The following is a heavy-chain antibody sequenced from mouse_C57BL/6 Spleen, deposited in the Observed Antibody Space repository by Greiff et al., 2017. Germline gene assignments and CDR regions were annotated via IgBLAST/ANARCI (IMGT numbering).Heavy chain of an antibody. CDR1: GYTFTSYW. D-gene: IGHD1-1*01. V-gene: IGHV1-55*01. CDR3: ASRITTVVAEYY. CDR2: IYPGSGST. Sequence: QVQLKQPGAELVKPGASVKMSCKASGYTFTSYWITWVKQRPGQGLEWIGDIYPGSGSTNYNEKFKSKATLTVDTSSSTAYMQLSSLTSEYSAVYYCASRITTVVAEYYWGQCTTRTVSS. J-gene: IGHJ2*01.